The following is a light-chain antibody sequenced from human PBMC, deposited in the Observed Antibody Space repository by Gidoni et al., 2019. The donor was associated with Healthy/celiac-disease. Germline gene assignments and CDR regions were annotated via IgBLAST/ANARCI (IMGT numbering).Light chain of an antibody. CDR2: GAS. V-gene: IGKV3-15*01. Sequence: EIAVSLLPATLSVSQGERATLSCRASQSVSSNLSWYQQKPGQAPRLLIYGASSRATGIPARFSGSGSGTEFTLTISSLQSEDFAVYYCQQYNNWPLTFGQGTRLEIK. CDR3: QQYNNWPLT. CDR1: QSVSSN. J-gene: IGKJ5*01.